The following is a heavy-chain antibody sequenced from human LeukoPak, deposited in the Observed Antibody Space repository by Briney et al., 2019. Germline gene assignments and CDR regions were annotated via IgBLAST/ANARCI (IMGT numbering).Heavy chain of an antibody. CDR2: INPSGGST. J-gene: IGHJ4*02. D-gene: IGHD3-10*01. V-gene: IGHV1-46*01. CDR3: ARDGYYGSGTYYTPYDF. Sequence: ASVKVFCKASGYTFTSYYMHWVRQAPGQGLEWMGIINPSGGSTSYAQKFQGRVTMTRDTSTSTVYMELSSLRSEDTAVYYCARDGYYGSGTYYTPYDFWGQGTLVTVSS. CDR1: GYTFTSYY.